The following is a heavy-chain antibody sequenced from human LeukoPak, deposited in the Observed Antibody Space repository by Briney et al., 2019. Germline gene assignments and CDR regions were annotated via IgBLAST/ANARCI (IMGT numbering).Heavy chain of an antibody. D-gene: IGHD3-10*01. Sequence: QAGGSLRLSRAPSGFTVTIYAMTWVRQAPGKGLEWVSTITNTAVTTYYADSVKGRFTISRDNSKNNVYLQMNSLTVEDTAVYYCVKGQTYYASGSHNPHWGQGTLVTVSS. V-gene: IGHV3-23*01. J-gene: IGHJ4*02. CDR1: GFTVTIYA. CDR2: ITNTAVTT. CDR3: VKGQTYYASGSHNPH.